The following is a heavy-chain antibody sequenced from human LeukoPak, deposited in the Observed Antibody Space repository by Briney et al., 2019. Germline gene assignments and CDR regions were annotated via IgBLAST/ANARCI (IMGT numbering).Heavy chain of an antibody. CDR1: GITFSNFR. Sequence: PGGSLRLSCVASGITFSNFRMNWVRQAPGKGLEWVSSISSSSSYIYYADSVKGRFTISRDNAKNSLYLQMNSLRAEDTAVYYCARDSSSSGWSYYYYYYMDVWGKGTTVTISS. CDR2: ISSSSSYI. CDR3: ARDSSSSGWSYYYYYYMDV. D-gene: IGHD6-19*01. V-gene: IGHV3-21*04. J-gene: IGHJ6*03.